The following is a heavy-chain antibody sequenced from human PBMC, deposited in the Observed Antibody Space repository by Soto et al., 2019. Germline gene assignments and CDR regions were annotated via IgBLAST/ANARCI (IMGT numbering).Heavy chain of an antibody. V-gene: IGHV3-21*01. CDR3: AREAGFYWVDP. D-gene: IGHD2-15*01. CDR1: GFIFSRNS. Sequence: EVQVVESGGGLVKPGGSLRISCAASGFIFSRNSMNWVRQAPGKGLEWVSSISGNSNYIHYADSVRGRFTVSSDNAKNSMYLQTNSLRAEDTAAYYCAREAGFYWVDPWGQGNLVTVSS. J-gene: IGHJ5*02. CDR2: ISGNSNYI.